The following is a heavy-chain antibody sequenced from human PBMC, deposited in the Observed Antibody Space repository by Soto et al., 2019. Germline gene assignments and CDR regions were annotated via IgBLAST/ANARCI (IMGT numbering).Heavy chain of an antibody. Sequence: SETLSLTCTVSGGSVSSGSYYWSWIRQPPGKGLEWIGYIYYSGSTNYNPSLKSRVTISVDTSKNQFSLRLSSVTAADTAVYYCARDRRIVGATTGAFDIWGQGTMVTVSS. J-gene: IGHJ3*02. V-gene: IGHV4-61*01. D-gene: IGHD1-26*01. CDR3: ARDRRIVGATTGAFDI. CDR1: GGSVSSGSYY. CDR2: IYYSGST.